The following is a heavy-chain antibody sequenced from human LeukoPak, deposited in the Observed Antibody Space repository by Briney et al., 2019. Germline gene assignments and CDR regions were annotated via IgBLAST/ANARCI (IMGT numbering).Heavy chain of an antibody. CDR1: GSTFTSNF. D-gene: IGHD2-2*01. V-gene: IGHV1-46*01. CDR3: ARDSSKSSLAYP. J-gene: IGHJ5*02. Sequence: GASVKVSCKPSGSTFTSNFIHWVRQAPGQGLEWMGIINPSGGSTSCAQKFQGRVTMTSDTSTSTVYMELSRLRSEDTAVYYCARDSSKSSLAYPWGQGTLVTVSS. CDR2: INPSGGST.